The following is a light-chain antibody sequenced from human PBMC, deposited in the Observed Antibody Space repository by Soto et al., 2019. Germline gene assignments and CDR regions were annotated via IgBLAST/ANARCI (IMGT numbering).Light chain of an antibody. CDR3: QHYHNWPPIT. Sequence: EIVMTQSPATLSVSPWERATLSCRASQSVSSNLAWYQQKPGQAPRLLIYRASTRATGIPARFSGSGSGTEFTLTISSLQSEDFAVYYCQHYHNWPPITFGQGTRLEIK. CDR2: RAS. V-gene: IGKV3-15*01. CDR1: QSVSSN. J-gene: IGKJ5*01.